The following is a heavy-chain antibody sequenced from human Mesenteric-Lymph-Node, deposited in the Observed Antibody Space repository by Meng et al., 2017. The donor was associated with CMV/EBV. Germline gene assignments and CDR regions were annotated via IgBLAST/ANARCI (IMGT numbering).Heavy chain of an antibody. J-gene: IGHJ4*02. V-gene: IGHV3-23*01. CDR2: ISGSGGSSGGST. Sequence: GESLKISCAASGFTLSSYAMSWVRQAPGKGLEWVSAISGSGGSSGGSTYYADSVKGRFTISRDNSKNTLYLQMNSLRAEDTAVYYCAKDRGGFSGFDYWGQGTLVTVSS. CDR1: GFTLSSYA. CDR3: AKDRGGFSGFDY. D-gene: IGHD3-16*01.